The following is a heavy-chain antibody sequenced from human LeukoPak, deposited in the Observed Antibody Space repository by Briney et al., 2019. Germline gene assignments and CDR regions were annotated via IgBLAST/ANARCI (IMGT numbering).Heavy chain of an antibody. V-gene: IGHV4-34*01. CDR3: ARDSGVGARYFDY. Sequence: PSETLSLTCAVYGGSFSGYYWSWIRQPPGKGLEWIGEINHSGSTNYNPSLKSRVTISVDASKNQFSLKLSSVTAADTAVYYCARDSGVGARYFDYWGQGTLVTVSS. J-gene: IGHJ4*02. CDR2: INHSGST. D-gene: IGHD1-26*01. CDR1: GGSFSGYY.